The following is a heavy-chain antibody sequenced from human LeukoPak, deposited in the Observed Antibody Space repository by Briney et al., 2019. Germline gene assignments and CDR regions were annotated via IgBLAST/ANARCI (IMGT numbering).Heavy chain of an antibody. V-gene: IGHV1-69*05. CDR2: IIPIFGTA. Sequence: SVKVSCKASGGTFSSYAISWVRQAPGQGLEWMGRIIPIFGTANYAQKFQGRVTITTDESTSTAYMELSSLRSEDTAVYYCARSDYDSSGYRYYYYYYYMDVWGKGTTVTVSS. J-gene: IGHJ6*03. CDR1: GGTFSSYA. CDR3: ARSDYDSSGYRYYYYYYYMDV. D-gene: IGHD3-22*01.